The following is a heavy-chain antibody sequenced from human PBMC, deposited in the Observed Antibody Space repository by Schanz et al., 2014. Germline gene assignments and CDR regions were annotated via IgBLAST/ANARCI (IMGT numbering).Heavy chain of an antibody. J-gene: IGHJ6*02. CDR2: ISFDGRNT. Sequence: VQLVESGGGLVKPGESLRLSCAASGITLSGYGLHWVRQAPGKGLEWVGFISFDGRNTGYAHSVRGRFTISRDNSMNTVYLQMNSLRSDDAAVYYCARAQGVIHLYYGVDVWGQGTTVTVSS. CDR3: ARAQGVIHLYYGVDV. CDR1: GITLSGYG. D-gene: IGHD3-10*01. V-gene: IGHV3-30*03.